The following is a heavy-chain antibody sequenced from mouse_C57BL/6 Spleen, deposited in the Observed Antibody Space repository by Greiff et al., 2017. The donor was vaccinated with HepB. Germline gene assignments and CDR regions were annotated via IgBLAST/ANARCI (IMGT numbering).Heavy chain of an antibody. CDR3: ARSPDGYTDY. J-gene: IGHJ2*01. CDR1: GYTFTDYY. V-gene: IGHV1-26*01. Sequence: VQLQQSGPELVKPGASVKISCKASGYTFTDYYMNWVKQSHGKSLEWIGDINPNNGGTSYNQKFKGKATLTVDKSSSTAYMELRSLTSEDSAVYYCARSPDGYTDYWGQGTTLTVSS. CDR2: INPNNGGT. D-gene: IGHD2-3*01.